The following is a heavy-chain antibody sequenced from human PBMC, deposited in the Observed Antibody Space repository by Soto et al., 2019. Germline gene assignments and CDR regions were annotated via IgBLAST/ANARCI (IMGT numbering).Heavy chain of an antibody. D-gene: IGHD2-15*01. CDR2: ISGSGGST. Sequence: GGSLRLSCAASGFTFSSYAMSWVRQAPGKGLEWVSAISGSGGSTYYADSVKGRFTISRDNSKNTLYLQMNSLRAEDTAVYYCAKGPADIVVVVAALKSYGMDVWGQGTTVTVSS. CDR1: GFTFSSYA. V-gene: IGHV3-23*01. J-gene: IGHJ6*01. CDR3: AKGPADIVVVVAALKSYGMDV.